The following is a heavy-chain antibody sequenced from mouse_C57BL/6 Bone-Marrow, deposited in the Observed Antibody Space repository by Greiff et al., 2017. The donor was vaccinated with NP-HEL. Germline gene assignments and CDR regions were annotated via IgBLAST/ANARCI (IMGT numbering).Heavy chain of an antibody. CDR1: GYSITSGYY. J-gene: IGHJ3*01. D-gene: IGHD3-2*02. CDR2: ISYDGRN. Sequence: EVHLVESGPGLVKPSQSLSLTCSVTGYSITSGYYWNWIRQFPGNKLEWMGYISYDGRNNYNPSLKNRISITRDTSKNQFFLKLNSVTTEDTATYYCARTAQATWLAYWGQGTLVTVSA. V-gene: IGHV3-6*01. CDR3: ARTAQATWLAY.